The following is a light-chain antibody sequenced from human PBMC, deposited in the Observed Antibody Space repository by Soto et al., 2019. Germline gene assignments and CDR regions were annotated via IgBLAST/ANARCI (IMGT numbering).Light chain of an antibody. J-gene: IGKJ1*01. CDR2: GAS. V-gene: IGKV3-15*01. CDR1: QSANSN. Sequence: EIILPQSPATLSVSPGERATLSCRASQSANSNLAWYQQQPGQAPRLLIYGASTRVTGIPAKFSGSGSGTEFTRTISSLQSEDFVIYYCQQYNNWPPGTFGQGTKVEIK. CDR3: QQYNNWPPGT.